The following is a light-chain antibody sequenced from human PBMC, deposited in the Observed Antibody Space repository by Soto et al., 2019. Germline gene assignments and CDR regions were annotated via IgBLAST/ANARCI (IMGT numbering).Light chain of an antibody. J-gene: IGKJ3*01. CDR1: QRVSNY. V-gene: IGKV3-11*01. CDR2: DAS. CDR3: QQRSNWPPFT. Sequence: PGERATLSCRASQRVSNYLAWYQQKPGQAPRLLIYDASNRATGIPARFSGSGSGTDFTLTISSLEPEDFAVYYCQQRSNWPPFTFGPGTKVDIK.